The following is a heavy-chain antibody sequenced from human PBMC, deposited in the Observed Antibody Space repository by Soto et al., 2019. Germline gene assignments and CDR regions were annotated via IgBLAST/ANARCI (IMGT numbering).Heavy chain of an antibody. CDR2: FDPEDGET. J-gene: IGHJ4*02. D-gene: IGHD4-17*01. V-gene: IGHV1-24*01. Sequence: ASVKVSCKVSGYTLTELSMHWVRQAPGKGLEWMGGFDPEDGETIYAQKFQGRVTMTEDTSTDTAYMELSSLRSEDAAVYYCATDLWTTVTTNDYWGQGTLVTVSS. CDR1: GYTLTELS. CDR3: ATDLWTTVTTNDY.